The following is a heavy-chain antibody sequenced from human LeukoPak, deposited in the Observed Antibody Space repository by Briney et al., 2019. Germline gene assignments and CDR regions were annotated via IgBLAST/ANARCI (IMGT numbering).Heavy chain of an antibody. V-gene: IGHV3-23*01. CDR1: GFTFSNYA. CDR3: AKDGDNGYSYNIDY. CDR2: TSGSGDLT. J-gene: IGHJ4*02. D-gene: IGHD5-18*01. Sequence: PGGSLRLSCAASGFTFSNYAMSWVRQAPGKGLEWVSSTSGSGDLTYYADFVKGRFTISGDNSKHTLYMQMNSLRAEDTAVYYCAKDGDNGYSYNIDYWGPGTLITVSS.